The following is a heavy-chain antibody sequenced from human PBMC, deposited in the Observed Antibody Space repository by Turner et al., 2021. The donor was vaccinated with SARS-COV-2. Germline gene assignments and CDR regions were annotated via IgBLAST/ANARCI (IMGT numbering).Heavy chain of an antibody. CDR2: ISGDGGST. CDR1: GFTFDDYA. V-gene: IGHV3-43*02. D-gene: IGHD2-2*01. Sequence: EVQLVESGGGVVQPGGSLRLSCAASGFTFDDYAMHWVRQAPGKGLEWVSLISGDGGSTYYADSVKGRFTISRDNAKNSLYLQMNSLGAEDTAVYYCARDHRPVVVPAAKRAGSYYYGMDVWGQGTTVTVSS. CDR3: ARDHRPVVVPAAKRAGSYYYGMDV. J-gene: IGHJ6*02.